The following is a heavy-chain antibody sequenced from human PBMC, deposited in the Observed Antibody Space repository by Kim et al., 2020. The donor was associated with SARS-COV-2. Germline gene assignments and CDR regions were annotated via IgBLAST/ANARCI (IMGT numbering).Heavy chain of an antibody. Sequence: GGSLRLSCAASGFTYDDYGMSWVRQAPGKGLEWVSGINRNSDSTGYGDSVKGRFTISRDNAKNSLFLQMNSPRAEDTALYHCVRGYAGGPFDLWGQEPWSPSPQ. CDR2: INRNSDST. CDR1: GFTYDDYG. D-gene: IGHD3-16*01. CDR3: VRGYAGGPFDL. V-gene: IGHV3-20*01. J-gene: IGHJ4*01.